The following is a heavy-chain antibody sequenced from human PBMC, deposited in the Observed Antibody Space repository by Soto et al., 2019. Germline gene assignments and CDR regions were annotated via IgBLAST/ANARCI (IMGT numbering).Heavy chain of an antibody. Sequence: EASVKVSCKASGYTFTSYAMHWVRQAPGQRLEWMGWINAGNGNTKYSQKLQGRVTITRDTSASTAYMELSSLRSEDTAVYYCAREWKDTVTLPYYYYGMDVWGQGTTVTVSS. V-gene: IGHV1-3*01. CDR1: GYTFTSYA. J-gene: IGHJ6*02. CDR3: AREWKDTVTLPYYYYGMDV. CDR2: INAGNGNT. D-gene: IGHD4-4*01.